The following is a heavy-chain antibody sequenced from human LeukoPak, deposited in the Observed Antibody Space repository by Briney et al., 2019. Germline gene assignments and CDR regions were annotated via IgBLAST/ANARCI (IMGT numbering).Heavy chain of an antibody. J-gene: IGHJ4*02. CDR3: ASYRDEQWLFDY. Sequence: GGSLRLSCAASGFTFSSYEMNWVRQAPGKGLEWVSYISSSGSTIYYAGSVKGRFTISRDNAKNSLYLQMNSLRAEDTAVYYCASYRDEQWLFDYWGQGTLVTVSS. V-gene: IGHV3-48*03. CDR1: GFTFSSYE. CDR2: ISSSGSTI. D-gene: IGHD6-19*01.